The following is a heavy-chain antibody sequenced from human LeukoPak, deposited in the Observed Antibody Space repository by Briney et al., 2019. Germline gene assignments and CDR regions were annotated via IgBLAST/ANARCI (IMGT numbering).Heavy chain of an antibody. Sequence: SETLSLTCTVSSESITTYYWTWIRQPAGKGLEWIGRILTGGRTNYNPSLKSRVTISADTPKRQFSLILNSVTAADTAVYYCAIGRPRNATRLDDGYDMWGQGTMVTVSS. V-gene: IGHV4-4*07. J-gene: IGHJ3*02. CDR2: ILTGGRT. D-gene: IGHD5-24*01. CDR1: SESITTYY. CDR3: AIGRPRNATRLDDGYDM.